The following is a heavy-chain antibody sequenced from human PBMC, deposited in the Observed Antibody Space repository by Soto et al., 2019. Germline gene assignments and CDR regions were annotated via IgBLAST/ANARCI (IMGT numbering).Heavy chain of an antibody. CDR1: GGTFSSYP. J-gene: IGHJ6*02. CDR2: IIPFFGTS. V-gene: IGHV1-69*01. D-gene: IGHD1-26*01. CDR3: ARVGHITNYGMAV. Sequence: QVQLVQSGAEVKKPGYSVKVSCGASGGTFSSYPINWVRQAPGQGLEWMGGIIPFFGTSNYAQKFQGRVTITADESTSTAYMELRSLRSEDTAVYYCARVGHITNYGMAVWGQGPKVTVSS.